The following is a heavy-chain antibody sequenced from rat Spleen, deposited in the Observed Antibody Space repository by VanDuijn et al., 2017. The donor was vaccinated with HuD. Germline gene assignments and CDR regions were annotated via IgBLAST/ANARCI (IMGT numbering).Heavy chain of an antibody. CDR2: ITSTGGST. Sequence: EVQLVESGGGLVQPGRSLKLSCAASGFTFSDYYMAWVRQAPTKGLEWVASITSTGGSTYYPDSVKGRFSISRDNAKSSLYLQMDSLRSEDTATYYCAREGATVDYWGQGVMVTVSS. D-gene: IGHD1-8*01. V-gene: IGHV5-20*01. CDR3: AREGATVDY. CDR1: GFTFSDYY. J-gene: IGHJ2*01.